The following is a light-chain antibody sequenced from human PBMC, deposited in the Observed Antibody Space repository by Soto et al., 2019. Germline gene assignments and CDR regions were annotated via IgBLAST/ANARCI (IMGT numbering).Light chain of an antibody. V-gene: IGKV1-5*03. CDR2: QAS. Sequence: DIQMTQSPSTLSASVGDRVTITCRASQRIASAVAWYQQRPGKAPNLLIYQASSLESGVPSRFSGSGSGAEFTLTFTSLQSDDFATYFCLQYYDYPLTFGTGTKVDIK. CDR3: LQYYDYPLT. J-gene: IGKJ3*01. CDR1: QRIASA.